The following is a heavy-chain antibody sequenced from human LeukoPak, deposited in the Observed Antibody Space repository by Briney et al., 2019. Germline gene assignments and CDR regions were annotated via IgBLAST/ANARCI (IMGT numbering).Heavy chain of an antibody. D-gene: IGHD5-18*01. CDR1: GGSISSSSYY. Sequence: PSETLSLTCTVSGGSISSSSYYWGWIRQPPGKGLEWIGSIYYSGSTYYNPSLKSRVTISVDTSKNQFSLKLSSVTAADTAVYYCAPPLDQAMANWGQGTLITVSS. J-gene: IGHJ4*02. V-gene: IGHV4-39*07. CDR2: IYYSGST. CDR3: APPLDQAMAN.